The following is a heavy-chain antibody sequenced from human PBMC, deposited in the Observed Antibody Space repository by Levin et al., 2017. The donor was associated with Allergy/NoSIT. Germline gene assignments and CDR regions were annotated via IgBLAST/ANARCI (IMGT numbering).Heavy chain of an antibody. Sequence: LSLTCAVSGFAWHTAIHWVRQAPGKGLEWVAVVSYDGTTAYYADSVQGRFTISRDNRKNTVNLQMNSLGAEDTALYYCAKISGSHYGSSGGNADYWGQGTQVTVSS. V-gene: IGHV3-30*18. J-gene: IGHJ4*02. D-gene: IGHD1-26*01. CDR3: AKISGSHYGSSGGNADY. CDR1: GFAWHTA. CDR2: VSYDGTTA.